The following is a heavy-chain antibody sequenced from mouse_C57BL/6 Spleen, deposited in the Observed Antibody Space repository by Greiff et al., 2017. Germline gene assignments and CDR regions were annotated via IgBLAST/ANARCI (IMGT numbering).Heavy chain of an antibody. CDR1: GYTFTSYW. CDR3: ARDGNPGVAY. D-gene: IGHD2-1*01. CDR2: IDPSDSET. V-gene: IGHV1-52*01. Sequence: VQLQQPGAELVRPGSSVKLSKASGYTFTSYWMHWVKQRPIQGLEWIGNIDPSDSETHYNQKFKDKATLTVDKSSSTAYMQLSSLTSEASAVYYCARDGNPGVAYWGQGTLVTVSA. J-gene: IGHJ3*01.